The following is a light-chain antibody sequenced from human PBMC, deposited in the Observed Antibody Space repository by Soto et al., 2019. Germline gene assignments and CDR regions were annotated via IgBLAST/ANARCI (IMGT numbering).Light chain of an antibody. J-gene: IGKJ4*01. Sequence: DIQMTQSPSSLSASVGDRVTITCRASQSITTYLNWYRQKPGKAPKLLIYAASSLQSGVPSRFSGSGSETEFTLSISSLQPEDFATYLCQQINRGPLTFGGGIKEEIX. V-gene: IGKV1-39*01. CDR1: QSITTY. CDR2: AAS. CDR3: QQINRGPLT.